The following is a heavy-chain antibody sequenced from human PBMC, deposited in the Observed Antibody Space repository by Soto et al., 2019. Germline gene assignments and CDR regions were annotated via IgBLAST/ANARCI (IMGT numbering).Heavy chain of an antibody. CDR3: ASWVVVAGNWFDP. Sequence: SVKVSCKASGGTFSSYTISWVRQAPGQGLEWMGRIIPILGIANYAQKFQGRVTMTADTSTSTAYMELRSLRSDDTAVYYCASWVVVAGNWFDPWGQGTLVTVSS. J-gene: IGHJ5*02. CDR1: GGTFSSYT. CDR2: IIPILGIA. D-gene: IGHD2-15*01. V-gene: IGHV1-69*02.